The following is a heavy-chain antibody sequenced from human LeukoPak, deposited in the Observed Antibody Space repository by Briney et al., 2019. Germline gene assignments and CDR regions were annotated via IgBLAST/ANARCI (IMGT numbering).Heavy chain of an antibody. CDR3: VSGNDPDSTWENYRLDAFDI. J-gene: IGHJ3*02. D-gene: IGHD3-16*02. CDR1: GYTFSNYS. Sequence: GGSLRLSCAASGYTFSNYSANWVRQAPGKGLEWVSSISSTSDYIYYADSVEGRVTSSRDNRKSSLYLQMNSLRAEDTAVYYCVSGNDPDSTWENYRLDAFDIWGQGTTVIASS. V-gene: IGHV3-21*01. CDR2: ISSTSDYI.